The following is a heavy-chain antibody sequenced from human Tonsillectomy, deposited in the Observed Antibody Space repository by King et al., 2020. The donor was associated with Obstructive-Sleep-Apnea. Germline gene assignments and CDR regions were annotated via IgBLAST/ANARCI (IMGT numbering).Heavy chain of an antibody. D-gene: IGHD6-19*01. J-gene: IGHJ4*02. Sequence: MQLQESGPGLVKPSETLSLTCTVSGVSISGSDYYWGWIRQPPGKGLEWIGAVYYTGGTYFNPSLKSRLTISVDTSKNQFSLRLSSVTAADTAVYYCARKQWLAPFDYWGQGTLVTVSS. CDR1: GVSISGSDYY. CDR3: ARKQWLAPFDY. CDR2: VYYTGGT. V-gene: IGHV4-39*07.